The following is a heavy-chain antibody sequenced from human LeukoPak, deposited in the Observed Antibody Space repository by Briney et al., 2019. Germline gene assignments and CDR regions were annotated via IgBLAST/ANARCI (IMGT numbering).Heavy chain of an antibody. D-gene: IGHD1-26*01. J-gene: IGHJ5*02. CDR1: GFTFSSYG. Sequence: GGSLRLSCAASGFTFSSYGMHWVRQAPGKRLEWVAFIRYDGSNKYYADSVKGRFTISRDNSKNTLYLQMNSLRAEDTAVYYCAKDIVGAASWFDPWGQGTLVTVSS. V-gene: IGHV3-30*02. CDR2: IRYDGSNK. CDR3: AKDIVGAASWFDP.